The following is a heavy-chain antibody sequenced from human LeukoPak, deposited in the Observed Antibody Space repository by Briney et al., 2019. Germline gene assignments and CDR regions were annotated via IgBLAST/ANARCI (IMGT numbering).Heavy chain of an antibody. CDR2: ISGSSSNT. J-gene: IGHJ3*02. V-gene: IGHV1-18*01. Sequence: ASVKVSCKAYGYTFMSHGISWVRQAPGQGLEWMGWISGSSSNTNYAQRLQGRVTMTTDTSTTTAYMELRSLRSDDTAVYYCARATGTWGPDGFDIWGQGTMVTV. D-gene: IGHD3-16*01. CDR3: ARATGTWGPDGFDI. CDR1: GYTFMSHG.